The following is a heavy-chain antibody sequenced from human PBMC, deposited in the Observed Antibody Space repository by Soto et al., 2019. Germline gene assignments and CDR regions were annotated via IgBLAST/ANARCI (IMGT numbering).Heavy chain of an antibody. J-gene: IGHJ4*02. CDR1: GFTLSSYA. Sequence: GGSLRLSCAASGFTLSSYAMHWVRQAPGKGLEWVAVISYDGSNKYYADSVKGRITISRDNSKNTLYLQMNSLRAEDTAVYYCASVGDRAYYYDSSGFDYWGQGTLVTVSS. CDR3: ASVGDRAYYYDSSGFDY. D-gene: IGHD3-22*01. V-gene: IGHV3-30-3*01. CDR2: ISYDGSNK.